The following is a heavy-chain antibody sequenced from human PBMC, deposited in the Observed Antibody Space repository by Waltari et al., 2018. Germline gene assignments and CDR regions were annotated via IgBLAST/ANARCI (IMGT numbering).Heavy chain of an antibody. CDR1: GGSISSGSYY. J-gene: IGHJ4*02. V-gene: IGHV4-61*02. CDR2: IYTSGST. CDR3: ARVVHYDFFSRGVIVDY. D-gene: IGHD3-3*01. Sequence: QVQLQESGPGLVKPSPTLSLPCTVSGGSISSGSYYWSWIRQPAGKGLEWIGRIYTSGSTNDNPSLKSRVTRSVETSKNQFSLKLSSVTAADTAVYYCARVVHYDFFSRGVIVDYWGQGTLVTVSS.